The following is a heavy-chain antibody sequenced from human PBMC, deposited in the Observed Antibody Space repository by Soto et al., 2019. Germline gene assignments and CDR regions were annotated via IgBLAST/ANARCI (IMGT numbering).Heavy chain of an antibody. CDR2: ISPYNGKT. V-gene: IGHV1-18*04. CDR3: ARGVAILPDYYYHGLDV. Sequence: ASVKVSCKASGFTFTNYHITWLRQFPGQGLEWMGWISPYNGKTDYAQSLQGRVTMITDTSRNSVYMEVRSLRSDDTAVYYCARGVAILPDYYYHGLDVWGQGTTVTVSS. CDR1: GFTFTNYH. D-gene: IGHD5-12*01. J-gene: IGHJ6*02.